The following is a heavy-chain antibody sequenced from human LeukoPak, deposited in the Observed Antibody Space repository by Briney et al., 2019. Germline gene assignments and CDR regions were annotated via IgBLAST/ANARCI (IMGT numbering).Heavy chain of an antibody. J-gene: IGHJ4*02. CDR1: GFTFSSYA. Sequence: GGSLRLSCAASGFTFSSYAMSWVRQAPGKGLEWVSAISGSGGSTYYADSVKGRFTISRDNSKNTLYLQMNSLRAEDTAVYYCAKPDTCYYDSSGYYYWGQGTLVTVSS. V-gene: IGHV3-23*01. D-gene: IGHD3-22*01. CDR3: AKPDTCYYDSSGYYY. CDR2: ISGSGGST.